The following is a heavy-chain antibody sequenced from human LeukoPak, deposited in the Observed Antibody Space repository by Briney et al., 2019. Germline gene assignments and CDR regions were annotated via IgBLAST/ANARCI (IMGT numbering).Heavy chain of an antibody. J-gene: IGHJ4*02. V-gene: IGHV4-38-2*01. CDR3: ARYDSRGSASTRFDY. D-gene: IGHD3-16*01. CDR1: GYSLGKNYY. Sequence: SETLSLTCAVSGYSLGKNYYWGWIRQPPGKGLEWIGRIYGTGSTSYNPSLMNRVTMSVDTSKNHFSLKLTSVTAADTAVYHCARYDSRGSASTRFDYWGQGILVTISS. CDR2: IYGTGST.